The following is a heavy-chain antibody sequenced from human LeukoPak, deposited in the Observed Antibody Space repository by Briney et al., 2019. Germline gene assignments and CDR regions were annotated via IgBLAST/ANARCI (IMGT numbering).Heavy chain of an antibody. J-gene: IGHJ4*02. D-gene: IGHD1-26*01. CDR1: GYTFTSYY. CDR2: INPSGDPT. Sequence: ASVKVSCKASGYTFTSYYMHWVRQAPGQGLEWVGIINPSGDPTTYAQKFQGRVTMTSDMSTSTVYMELRSLRSDDTAVYYCARDQGVGATGDYFDYWGQGTLVTVSS. V-gene: IGHV1-46*01. CDR3: ARDQGVGATGDYFDY.